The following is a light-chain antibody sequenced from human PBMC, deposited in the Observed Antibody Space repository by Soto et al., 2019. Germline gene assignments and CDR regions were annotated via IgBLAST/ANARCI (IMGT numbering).Light chain of an antibody. CDR2: GAS. CDR3: QHHNSYSQT. J-gene: IGKJ1*01. CDR1: QSIRHY. Sequence: DIQMTQSPPTLSASVGDRVTITCRASQSIRHYLTWYQQMPGKAPKLLIYGASPLQSGVPSRFSGSVSGTEFTLTISSLQPDDFGTYFCQHHNSYSQTFGKGTKVEIK. V-gene: IGKV1-5*01.